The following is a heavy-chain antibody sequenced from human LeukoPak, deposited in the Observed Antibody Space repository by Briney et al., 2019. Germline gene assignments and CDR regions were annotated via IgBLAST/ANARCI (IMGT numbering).Heavy chain of an antibody. CDR1: GGTFSGYC. J-gene: IGHJ6*03. CDR3: ARGLGYYYYMDV. D-gene: IGHD7-27*01. CDR2: INHSGST. Sequence: KPSETLSLTCAVYGGTFSGYCWSWIRQPPGKGLEWIGEINHSGSTNYNPSLKSRVTISVDTSKNQFSLKLSSVTAADTAVYYCARGLGYYYYMDVWGKGTTVTVSS. V-gene: IGHV4-34*01.